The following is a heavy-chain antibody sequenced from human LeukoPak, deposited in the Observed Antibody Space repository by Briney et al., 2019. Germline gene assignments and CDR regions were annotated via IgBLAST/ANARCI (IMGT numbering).Heavy chain of an antibody. CDR2: IHYSGST. J-gene: IGHJ4*02. D-gene: IGHD3-16*01. CDR3: ARTFWGKYIDY. Sequence: PSETLSLTCTVSGGSISSYYWSWIRQPPGKGLEWIGYIHYSGSTNYNPSLKSRVTISADTSKNQFSLKLNSVTAADTAVYYCARTFWGKYIDYWGLGTLVTVTS. CDR1: GGSISSYY. V-gene: IGHV4-59*01.